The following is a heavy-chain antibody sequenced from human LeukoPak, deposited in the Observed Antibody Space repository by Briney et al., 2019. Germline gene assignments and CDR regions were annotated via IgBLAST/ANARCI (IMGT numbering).Heavy chain of an antibody. CDR3: AKDGSSWPFFNY. Sequence: WDTLSLTCTVSGFSINSNSWSWIRQTAVKGLESIWRIYSTGSTNYNPSLKGRVTMSVDTSKKQFSLKLNSVTAADTALYYCAKDGSSWPFFNYWGLGTLVTVSS. D-gene: IGHD6-13*01. V-gene: IGHV4-4*07. CDR2: IYSTGST. CDR1: GFSINSNS. J-gene: IGHJ4*02.